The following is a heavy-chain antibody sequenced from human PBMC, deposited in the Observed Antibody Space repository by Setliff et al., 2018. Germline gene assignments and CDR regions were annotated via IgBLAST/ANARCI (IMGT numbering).Heavy chain of an antibody. D-gene: IGHD3-9*01. CDR3: ARGPPYYDILTGFDHCYYGMDV. Sequence: SETLSLTCTVSGGSISSYYWSWIRQPPGKGLEWIGYIYYSGSTNYNPSLKSRVTISVDTSKNQFSLKLSSVTAADTAVYYCARGPPYYDILTGFDHCYYGMDVWGQGTTVTVSS. V-gene: IGHV4-59*01. CDR2: IYYSGST. CDR1: GGSISSYY. J-gene: IGHJ6*02.